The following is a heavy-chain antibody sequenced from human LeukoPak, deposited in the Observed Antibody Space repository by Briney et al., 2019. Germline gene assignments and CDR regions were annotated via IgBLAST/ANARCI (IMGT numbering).Heavy chain of an antibody. V-gene: IGHV3-30*03. J-gene: IGHJ4*02. CDR2: ISYDGSNK. CDR3: ARGKNYYDSSGSVYYFDY. CDR1: GFTFSSYG. D-gene: IGHD3-22*01. Sequence: PGGSLRLSCAASGFTFSSYGMHWVRQAPGKGLEWVAVISYDGSNKYYADPVKGRFTISRDNSKNTLYLQMNSLRAEDTAVYYCARGKNYYDSSGSVYYFDYWGQGTLVTVSS.